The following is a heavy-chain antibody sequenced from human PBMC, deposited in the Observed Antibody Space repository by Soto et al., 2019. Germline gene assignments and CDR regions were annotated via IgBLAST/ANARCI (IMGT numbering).Heavy chain of an antibody. Sequence: QVQLVQSGAEVKKPGSSVKVSCKASGGIFSTYAISWLRQAPGQGLEWMGGIIPIFGTPNYAQRFQGSVTITADEYTSTAYMELSRLRSEDTAVYYCARDRDDYGSGNYYNRIDFWGQGTLVTVSS. J-gene: IGHJ4*02. CDR2: IIPIFGTP. V-gene: IGHV1-69*01. D-gene: IGHD3-10*01. CDR3: ARDRDDYGSGNYYNRIDF. CDR1: GGIFSTYA.